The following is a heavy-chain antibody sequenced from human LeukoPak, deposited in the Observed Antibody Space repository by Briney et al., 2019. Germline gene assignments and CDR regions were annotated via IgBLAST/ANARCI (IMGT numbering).Heavy chain of an antibody. J-gene: IGHJ4*02. CDR2: IKSKTDGGAT. CDR1: GFTFSKAW. D-gene: IGHD2/OR15-2a*01. Sequence: GGSLRLSCATSGFTFSKAWMTWVRQAPGKGLEWVGRIKSKTDGGATDYAAPVKGRFTISTDDSKTTLYLQMNSLKTEDTAVYYCTTVAYNSLSFRGQGTLVTVSS. V-gene: IGHV3-15*01. CDR3: TTVAYNSLSF.